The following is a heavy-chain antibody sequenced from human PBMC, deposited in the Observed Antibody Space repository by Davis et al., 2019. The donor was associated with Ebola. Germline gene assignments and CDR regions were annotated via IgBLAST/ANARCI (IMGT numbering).Heavy chain of an antibody. CDR1: GFTFSNYW. CDR3: VRTTYGAPEY. V-gene: IGHV3-7*03. CDR2: IKQDGSEI. J-gene: IGHJ4*02. Sequence: PGGSLRLSCAASGFTFSNYWMSWVRQAPGKGLGWVASIKQDGSEIYYVDSVKGRFTISRDNAKSSLSLQMNSLRAEDTAVYYCVRTTYGAPEYWGQGTLVTVSS. D-gene: IGHD4-17*01.